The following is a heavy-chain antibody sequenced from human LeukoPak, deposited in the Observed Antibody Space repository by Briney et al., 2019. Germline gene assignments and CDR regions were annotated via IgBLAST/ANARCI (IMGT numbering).Heavy chain of an antibody. CDR2: INNDGSTT. CDR1: GFSFRSYW. J-gene: IGHJ4*02. V-gene: IGHV3-74*01. Sequence: GGSLRLSCGASGFSFRSYWMHWVRQAPGKGLVWVSRINNDGSTTADADSVKGRFTITRDNAKNTLYLQMNSLRAEDTAVYYCARGDAYALIYWGQGTLVTVSS. CDR3: ARGDAYALIY. D-gene: IGHD2-2*01.